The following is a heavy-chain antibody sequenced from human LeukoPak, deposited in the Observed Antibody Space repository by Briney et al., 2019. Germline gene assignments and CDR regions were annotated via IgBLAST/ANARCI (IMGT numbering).Heavy chain of an antibody. CDR2: IIPIFGTA. Sequence: ASVKVSCKASGGTFSSYAISWVRQAPGQGLEWMGRIIPIFGTANYAQKFQGRVTITTDESTSTAYMELSSLRSGDTAVYYCAVLWTQNGVVDYWGQGTLVTVSS. D-gene: IGHD2/OR15-2a*01. CDR3: AVLWTQNGVVDY. J-gene: IGHJ4*02. CDR1: GGTFSSYA. V-gene: IGHV1-69*05.